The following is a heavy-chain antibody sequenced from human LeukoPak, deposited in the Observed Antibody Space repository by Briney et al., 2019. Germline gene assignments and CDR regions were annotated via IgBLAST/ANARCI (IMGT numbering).Heavy chain of an antibody. CDR2: INHSGST. Sequence: PSETLSLTCAVYGGSFSGYYWSWIRQPPGKGLEWIGEINHSGSTNYNPSLKSRVTISVDTSKNQFSLKLSSVTAADTAVYYCARDTAMVPPYFDYWGQGTLVTVSS. CDR1: GGSFSGYY. D-gene: IGHD5-18*01. CDR3: ARDTAMVPPYFDY. V-gene: IGHV4-34*01. J-gene: IGHJ4*02.